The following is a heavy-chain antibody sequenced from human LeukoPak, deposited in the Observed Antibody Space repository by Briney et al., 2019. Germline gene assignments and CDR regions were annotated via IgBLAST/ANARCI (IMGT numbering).Heavy chain of an antibody. Sequence: PGGSLTLSCAASGFTFSSYSMNWVRQPPGKGLEWVASINGSSSYKYYADSVKGRFTISRDNAKNSLYLQMNSLRAEDTAVYYCARVDSNIPARRSGFDYWGQGTLVTVSS. J-gene: IGHJ4*02. CDR2: INGSSSYK. V-gene: IGHV3-21*01. CDR1: GFTFSSYS. CDR3: ARVDSNIPARRSGFDY. D-gene: IGHD6-6*01.